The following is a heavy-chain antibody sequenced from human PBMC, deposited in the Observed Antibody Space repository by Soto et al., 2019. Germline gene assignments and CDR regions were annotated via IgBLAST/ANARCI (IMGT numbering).Heavy chain of an antibody. CDR3: ARNAAASFDY. Sequence: PSETLSLTCAGYGGSFSGYYWSWIRQPPGKGLEWIGEINHSGSTNYNPSLKSRVTISVDTSKNQFSLKLSSVTAADTAVYYCARNAAASFDYWGQGTLVTVSS. D-gene: IGHD6-25*01. V-gene: IGHV4-34*01. CDR2: INHSGST. CDR1: GGSFSGYY. J-gene: IGHJ4*02.